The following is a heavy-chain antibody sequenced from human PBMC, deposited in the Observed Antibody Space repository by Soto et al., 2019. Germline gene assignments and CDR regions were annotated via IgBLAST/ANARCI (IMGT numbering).Heavy chain of an antibody. J-gene: IGHJ3*02. V-gene: IGHV3-23*01. Sequence: PGGSLRLSCAASGFTFSSYATSWVRQAPGKGLEWVSAISGSGGSTYYADSVKGRFTISRDNSKNTLYLQMNSLRAEDTAVYYCAKDGQLVLWAFDIWGQGTMVTVSS. CDR3: AKDGQLVLWAFDI. CDR1: GFTFSSYA. CDR2: ISGSGGST. D-gene: IGHD6-6*01.